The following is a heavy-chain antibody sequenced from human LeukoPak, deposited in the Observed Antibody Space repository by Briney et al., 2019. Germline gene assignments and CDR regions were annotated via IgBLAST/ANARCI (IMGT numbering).Heavy chain of an antibody. D-gene: IGHD6-13*01. CDR2: IYYSGST. V-gene: IGHV4-34*01. J-gene: IGHJ4*02. CDR3: ARDWRRAAAGTGRFDY. Sequence: PSETLSLTCAVYGGSFSGYYWSWIRQPPGKGLEWIGSIYYSGSTYYNPSLKSRVTISVDTSKNQFSLKLSSVTAADTAVYYCARDWRRAAAGTGRFDYWGQGTLVTVSS. CDR1: GGSFSGYY.